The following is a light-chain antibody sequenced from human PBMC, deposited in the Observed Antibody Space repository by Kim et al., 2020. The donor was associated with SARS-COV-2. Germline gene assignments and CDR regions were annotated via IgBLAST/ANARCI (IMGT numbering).Light chain of an antibody. CDR1: SLRRYY. Sequence: SSELTQDPAVSVAVGQTVKITCQGDSLRRYYVSWYQQKPGQAPVLVIYGRNNRPSGIPERLSGSTSGNTASLIITAAQAEDEADYYCSSRGSSENVLFGGGTKVTVL. CDR3: SSRGSSENVL. CDR2: GRN. V-gene: IGLV3-19*01. J-gene: IGLJ2*01.